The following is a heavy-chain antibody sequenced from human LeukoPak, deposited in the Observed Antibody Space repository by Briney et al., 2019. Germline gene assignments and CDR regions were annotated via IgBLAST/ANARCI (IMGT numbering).Heavy chain of an antibody. V-gene: IGHV4-39*07. CDR2: IYYSGGT. CDR3: ARVGSSSSWTGYYFDY. J-gene: IGHJ4*02. CDR1: GGSISSSSYY. D-gene: IGHD6-13*01. Sequence: SETLSLTCTVSGGSISSSSYYWGWIRQPPGKGLEWIGSIYYSGGTYYNPSLKSRVTISVDTSKNQFSLKLSSVTAADTAVYYCARVGSSSSWTGYYFDYWGQGTLVTVSS.